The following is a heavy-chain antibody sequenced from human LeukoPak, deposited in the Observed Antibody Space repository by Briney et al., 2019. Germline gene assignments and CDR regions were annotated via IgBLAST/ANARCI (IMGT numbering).Heavy chain of an antibody. CDR3: AREPPGNYDSSGHYYAYFDC. V-gene: IGHV3-9*01. D-gene: IGHD3-22*01. Sequence: GGSLRLSCAASGFTFDDYDMHWVRQAPGKGLEWVSGITWNSHSIAYADSVKGRFTNSRDNAKNSLYLQMNGLTDEDTAVYYCAREPPGNYDSSGHYYAYFDCWGQGALVTVSS. CDR2: ITWNSHSI. J-gene: IGHJ4*02. CDR1: GFTFDDYD.